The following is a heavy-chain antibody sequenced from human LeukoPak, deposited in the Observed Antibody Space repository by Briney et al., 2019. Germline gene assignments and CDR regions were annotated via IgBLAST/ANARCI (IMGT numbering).Heavy chain of an antibody. Sequence: GGSLRLSCAASGFTFSSYGMHWVRQAPGKGLEWVAFIRYDGNNKYYADSVKGRFTISRDNFKNTLYLQMNSLRVEDTAVYYCARGGDYGVKIDYWGQGTLVTVSS. D-gene: IGHD4-17*01. CDR2: IRYDGNNK. J-gene: IGHJ4*02. CDR3: ARGGDYGVKIDY. CDR1: GFTFSSYG. V-gene: IGHV3-30*02.